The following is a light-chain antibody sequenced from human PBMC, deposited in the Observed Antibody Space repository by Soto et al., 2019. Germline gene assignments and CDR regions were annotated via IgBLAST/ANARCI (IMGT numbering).Light chain of an antibody. V-gene: IGKV3-20*01. CDR1: QSVSSSF. Sequence: EIVLTQSPGTLSLSPGERATLSCRASQSVSSSFLAWYQQKPGQAPRLLIYGASSRVTGIPDRFSGSGSGTDFTLTISRLEPEDVAVYYCQHYHRSPLTFRGGTKVEIK. CDR2: GAS. J-gene: IGKJ4*01. CDR3: QHYHRSPLT.